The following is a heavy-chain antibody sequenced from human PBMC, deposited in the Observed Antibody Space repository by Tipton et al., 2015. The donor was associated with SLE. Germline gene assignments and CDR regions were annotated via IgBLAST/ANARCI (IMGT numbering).Heavy chain of an antibody. V-gene: IGHV4-31*03. Sequence: TLSLTCTVSGGSISSGGYYWSWIRQHPGKGLEWIGYIYYSGSTYYNPSLKSRVTISVDTSKNQFSLKLSSVTAADTAIYYCARGGPDYGDYVNWFDPWGQGTLVSVSS. CDR1: GGSISSGGYY. CDR3: ARGGPDYGDYVNWFDP. J-gene: IGHJ5*02. CDR2: IYYSGST. D-gene: IGHD4-17*01.